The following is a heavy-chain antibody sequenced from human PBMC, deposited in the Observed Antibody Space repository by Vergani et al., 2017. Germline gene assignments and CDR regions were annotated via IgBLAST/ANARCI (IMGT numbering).Heavy chain of an antibody. CDR1: GGSFSGYY. Sequence: QVQLQQWGAGLLKPSETLSLTCAVYGGSFSGYYWSWIRQPPGKGLEWIGEINHSGSTNYNPSLKSRVTISVDTSKNQFSLKLSSVTAADTAVYYCARRGDFWSDPGAFDIWGQGTMVTVSS. V-gene: IGHV4-34*01. CDR3: ARRGDFWSDPGAFDI. CDR2: INHSGST. D-gene: IGHD3-3*01. J-gene: IGHJ3*02.